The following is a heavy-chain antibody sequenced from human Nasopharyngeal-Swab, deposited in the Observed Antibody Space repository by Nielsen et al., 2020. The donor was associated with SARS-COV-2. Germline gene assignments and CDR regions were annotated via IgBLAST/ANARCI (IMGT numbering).Heavy chain of an antibody. D-gene: IGHD6-19*01. J-gene: IGHJ4*02. V-gene: IGHV3-74*01. CDR1: GFTFSSYW. Sequence: GGSLRLSCAASGFTFSSYWMHWVRQAPGKGLVWVSRINSDGSSTSYADPVKGRFTISRDNAKNTLYLQMNSLRAEDTAVYYCARDGGAVAGRSLDYWGQGTLVTVSS. CDR3: ARDGGAVAGRSLDY. CDR2: INSDGSST.